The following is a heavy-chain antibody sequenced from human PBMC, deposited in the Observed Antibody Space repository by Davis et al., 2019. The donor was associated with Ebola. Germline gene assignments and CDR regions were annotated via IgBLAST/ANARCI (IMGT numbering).Heavy chain of an antibody. CDR3: ARGVDSNVCLGF. Sequence: PGGSLRLSCAASGFIFSTYSVNWVRQPPGKGLEWVASISRDSYYIYYANSMKGRFTISRDNAKNSLYLQMKSLRAEDTAVYYCARGVDSNVCLGFWGQGTLVTVSS. CDR2: ISRDSYYI. CDR1: GFIFSTYS. J-gene: IGHJ4*02. D-gene: IGHD3/OR15-3a*01. V-gene: IGHV3-21*01.